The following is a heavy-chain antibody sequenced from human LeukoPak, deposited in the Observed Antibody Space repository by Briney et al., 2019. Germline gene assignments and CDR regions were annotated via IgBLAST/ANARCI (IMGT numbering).Heavy chain of an antibody. J-gene: IGHJ4*02. CDR1: GYSISSGYY. D-gene: IGHD6-13*01. CDR3: ARGVVAAAGRTFDF. CDR2: IYNSGST. Sequence: SETLSLTCTVSGYSISSGYYWGWIRQPPGKGLEWIGYIYNSGSTNYNPSLKSRVTISLDTSKNQFSLKLSSVTAADTAVYYCARGVVAAAGRTFDFWGQGTLVTVSS. V-gene: IGHV4-38-2*02.